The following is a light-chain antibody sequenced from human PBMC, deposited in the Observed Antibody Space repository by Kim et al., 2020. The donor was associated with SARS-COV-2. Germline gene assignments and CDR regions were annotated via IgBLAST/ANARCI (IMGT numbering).Light chain of an antibody. J-gene: IGLJ1*01. Sequence: GQSVTISYTRTYNDIGAYNYVSWYQHHPAQAPKLIIFDVSKRPSGVPDRFSASKSGNTASLTISGLQGDDEADYYCCSYAGTYSYVFGVGTKVTVL. CDR1: YNDIGAYNY. CDR2: DVS. CDR3: CSYAGTYSYV. V-gene: IGLV2-11*01.